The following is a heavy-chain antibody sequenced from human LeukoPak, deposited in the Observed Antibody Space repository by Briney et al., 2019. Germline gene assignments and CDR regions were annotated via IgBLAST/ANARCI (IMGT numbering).Heavy chain of an antibody. Sequence: GASVKVSCKAFGYTLTSNYMHWVRQAPGQGPEWMGVISPSGGSTTYAQKFQGRVTLTRDMSTSTDYLELSSLRSEDTAVYYCARDFWSGYYIGEWGQGTLVTVSS. CDR1: GYTLTSNY. V-gene: IGHV1-46*01. D-gene: IGHD3-3*01. CDR3: ARDFWSGYYIGE. CDR2: ISPSGGST. J-gene: IGHJ4*02.